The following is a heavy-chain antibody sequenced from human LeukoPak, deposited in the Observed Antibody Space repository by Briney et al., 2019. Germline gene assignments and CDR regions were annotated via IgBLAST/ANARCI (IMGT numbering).Heavy chain of an antibody. CDR2: SGTGGNA. D-gene: IGHD2-21*02. Sequence: GGSLRLSCAASGFTFSSYGMSWVRQAPGKGLEWVSASGTGGNAYYADSVRGRFTISRDNSENTLYLQMSSLRAEDTAIYYCAKRLGDPRAFDYWGQGTLVTV. J-gene: IGHJ4*02. V-gene: IGHV3-23*01. CDR3: AKRLGDPRAFDY. CDR1: GFTFSSYG.